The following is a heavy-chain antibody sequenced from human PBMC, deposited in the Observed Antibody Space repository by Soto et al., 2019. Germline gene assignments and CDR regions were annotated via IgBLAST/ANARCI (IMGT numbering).Heavy chain of an antibody. V-gene: IGHV3-30-3*01. CDR3: ARGGLSRGYYIPSYYFDY. D-gene: IGHD3-22*01. CDR2: ISYDGSNK. Sequence: QVQLVESGGGVVQPGRSLRLSCAASGFTFSSYAMHWVRQAPGKGLEWVAVISYDGSNKYYADSVKGRFTISRDNSKNTLYMQMNSLRAENTAVYYCARGGLSRGYYIPSYYFDYWGQGTLVTVSS. J-gene: IGHJ4*02. CDR1: GFTFSSYA.